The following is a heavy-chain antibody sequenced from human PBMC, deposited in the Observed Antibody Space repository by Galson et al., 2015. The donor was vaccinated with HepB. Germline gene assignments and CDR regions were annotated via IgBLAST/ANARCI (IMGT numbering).Heavy chain of an antibody. CDR1: GYTFTSYD. CDR2: MNPNSGNT. CDR3: ARRPGYSGIYYYYMDV. D-gene: IGHD2-21*01. J-gene: IGHJ6*03. V-gene: IGHV1-8*01. Sequence: SVKVSCKASGYTFTSYDINWVRQATGQGLEWMGWMNPNSGNTVYAQKFQGRVTITRDTSISTAYMELSSLRSEDTAVYYCARRPGYSGIYYYYMDVWGNGTTVTVSS.